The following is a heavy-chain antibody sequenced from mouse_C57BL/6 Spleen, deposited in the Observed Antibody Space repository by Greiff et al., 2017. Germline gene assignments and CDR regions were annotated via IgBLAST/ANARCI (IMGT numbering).Heavy chain of an antibody. V-gene: IGHV3-6*01. Sequence: EVQLQESGPGLVKPSQSLSLTCSVTGYSITSGYYWNWIRQFPGNKLEWMGYISYDGSNNYNPSLKNRISITRDTSKNQFFLKLNSVTTEDTATYYCARALYYGSWYFDVWGTGTTVTVSS. D-gene: IGHD1-1*01. J-gene: IGHJ1*03. CDR2: ISYDGSN. CDR1: GYSITSGYY. CDR3: ARALYYGSWYFDV.